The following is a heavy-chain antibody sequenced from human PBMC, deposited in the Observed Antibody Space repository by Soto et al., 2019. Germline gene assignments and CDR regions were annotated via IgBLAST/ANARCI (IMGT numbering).Heavy chain of an antibody. CDR2: IIPIFGTA. Sequence: SVKVSCKASGGTFSSYAISWVRQAPGQGLEWMGGIIPIFGTANYAQKFQGRVTITADESTSTAYMELSSLRSEDTAVYYCAVGMTNGYCVFRLAVWGHGTPVTVSS. CDR1: GGTFSSYA. J-gene: IGHJ1*01. D-gene: IGHD6-25*01. CDR3: AVGMTNGYCVFRLAV. V-gene: IGHV1-69*13.